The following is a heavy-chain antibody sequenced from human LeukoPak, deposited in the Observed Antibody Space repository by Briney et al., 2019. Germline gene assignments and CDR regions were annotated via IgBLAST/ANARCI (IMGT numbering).Heavy chain of an antibody. J-gene: IGHJ4*02. CDR1: GYTFTSYG. Sequence: GASVKVSCKASGYTFTSYGISWVRQAPGQGLEWMGWISASNGNTHYAQRLQGRVTMTTDTSTSTANMELRSLRSDDTAVYYCAREGYCSSTSCPSYYWGQGTLVTVSS. CDR2: ISASNGNT. V-gene: IGHV1-18*01. CDR3: AREGYCSSTSCPSYY. D-gene: IGHD2-2*01.